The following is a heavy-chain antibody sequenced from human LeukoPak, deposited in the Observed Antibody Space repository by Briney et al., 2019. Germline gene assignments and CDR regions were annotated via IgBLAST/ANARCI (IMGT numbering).Heavy chain of an antibody. CDR2: IRYDGSNK. CDR3: AKEGCSGGSCPSDY. V-gene: IGHV3-30*02. CDR1: GFTFSTYA. J-gene: IGHJ4*02. Sequence: PGGSLRLSCAASGFTFSTYAMSWVRQAPGKGLEGVAFIRYDGSNKYYADSVKGRFTISRDNSKNTLYLQMNSLRAEDTAVYYCAKEGCSGGSCPSDYWGQGTLVTVSS. D-gene: IGHD2-15*01.